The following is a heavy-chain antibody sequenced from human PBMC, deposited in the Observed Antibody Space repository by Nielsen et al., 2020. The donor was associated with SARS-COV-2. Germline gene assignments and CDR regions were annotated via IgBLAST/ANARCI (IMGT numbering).Heavy chain of an antibody. CDR3: ARGSHYYDSSGYSDYFDY. CDR1: GGPISSGGYY. D-gene: IGHD3-22*01. Sequence: SETLSLTCTVSGGPISSGGYYWSWIRQHPGKGLEWIGYIYYSGSTYYNPSLKSRVTISVDTSKNQFSLKLSSVTAADTAVYYCARGSHYYDSSGYSDYFDYWGQGTLVTVSS. V-gene: IGHV4-31*03. J-gene: IGHJ4*02. CDR2: IYYSGST.